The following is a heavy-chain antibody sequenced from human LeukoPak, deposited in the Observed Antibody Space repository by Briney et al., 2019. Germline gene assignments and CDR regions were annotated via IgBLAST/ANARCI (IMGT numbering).Heavy chain of an antibody. V-gene: IGHV1-46*01. D-gene: IGHD4-17*01. CDR3: ARDQPGATVTTGPFSKNWYFDL. CDR2: INPRGGST. J-gene: IGHJ2*01. CDR1: GYTFTSYY. Sequence: ASVKVSCKASGYTFTSYYMHWVRQAPGQGLEWMGIINPRGGSTSYAQKFQGRVTMTRDTSTSTVYMELSSLRSEDTAVYYCARDQPGATVTTGPFSKNWYFDLWGRGTLVTVSS.